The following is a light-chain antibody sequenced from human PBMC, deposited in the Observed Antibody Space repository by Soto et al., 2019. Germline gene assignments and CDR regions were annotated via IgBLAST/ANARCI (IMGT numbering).Light chain of an antibody. Sequence: QSVLTQPASVSGSPGQSITISCTGTSSDVGGYNYVSWYQQHPGTAPKLIIYDVDNRPSGVSSRFSGSKSGNTASLTTSGLQAEDEADYYCSSYPSSSTPNYVFGTGTKVTV. CDR1: SSDVGGYNY. J-gene: IGLJ1*01. CDR2: DVD. CDR3: SSYPSSSTPNYV. V-gene: IGLV2-14*01.